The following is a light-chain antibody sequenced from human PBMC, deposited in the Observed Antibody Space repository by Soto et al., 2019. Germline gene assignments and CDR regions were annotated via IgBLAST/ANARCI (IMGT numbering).Light chain of an antibody. V-gene: IGKV3-11*01. J-gene: IGKJ5*01. CDR1: QSIAGY. CDR2: DTS. CDR3: QQRSNGPPIT. Sequence: EIVWTQSSARLPLFQGERATRSCRASQSIAGYLAWYQKKPGQAPRLLIYDTSNRVTGVPARFSGSGSGTDFTLSIGSLEPEDFAVYYCQQRSNGPPITFGQGTRLEI.